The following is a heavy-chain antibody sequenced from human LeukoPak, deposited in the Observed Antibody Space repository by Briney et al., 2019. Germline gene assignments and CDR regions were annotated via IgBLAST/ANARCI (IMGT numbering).Heavy chain of an antibody. D-gene: IGHD3-22*01. CDR3: AAALITDYYDSSGYYYSYAFDI. V-gene: IGHV1-58*01. J-gene: IGHJ3*02. CDR2: IVVGSGNT. Sequence: SVKVSCKASGFTFTSSAVQWVRQARGQRLEWIGWIVVGSGNTNYAQKFQERVTITRDMSTSTAYMELSSLRSEDTAVYYCAAALITDYYDSSGYYYSYAFDIWGQGTMVTVSS. CDR1: GFTFTSSA.